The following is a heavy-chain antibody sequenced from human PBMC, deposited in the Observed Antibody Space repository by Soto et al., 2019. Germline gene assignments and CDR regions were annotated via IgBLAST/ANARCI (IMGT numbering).Heavy chain of an antibody. CDR1: GGSFSGYY. D-gene: IGHD2-15*01. Sequence: TLSLTCAVYGGSFSGYYWSWIRQPPGKGLEWIGEINHSGSTNYNPSLKSRVTISVDTSKNQFSLKLSSVTAADTAVYYCARSGRWGVVVVAATRDNNWFDPWGQGTLVTVSS. CDR2: INHSGST. V-gene: IGHV4-34*01. CDR3: ARSGRWGVVVVAATRDNNWFDP. J-gene: IGHJ5*02.